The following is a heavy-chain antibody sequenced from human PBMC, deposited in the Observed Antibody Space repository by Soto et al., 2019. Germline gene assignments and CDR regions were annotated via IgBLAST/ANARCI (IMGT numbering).Heavy chain of an antibody. CDR2: IYYSGSA. V-gene: IGHV4-31*02. CDR3: ARDRLMATAGDARDYYGLAV. CDR1: GGAIRSAGYY. D-gene: IGHD6-13*01. J-gene: IGHJ6*02. Sequence: TLSLTWNVTGGAIRSAGYYWSWTRQQPGKGLEWIGHIYYSGSAYYNPSLKSRLTISVDTSNNKYLLKLNSVTAADTAVYYCARDRLMATAGDARDYYGLAVCG.